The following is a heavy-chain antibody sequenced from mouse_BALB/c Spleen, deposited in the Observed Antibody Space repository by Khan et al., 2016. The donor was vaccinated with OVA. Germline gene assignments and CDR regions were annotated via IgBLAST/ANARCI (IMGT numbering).Heavy chain of an antibody. CDR1: GYSITSNYA. CDR2: ITYSGNT. D-gene: IGHD1-1*01. Sequence: EVQLQESGPGLVKPSQSLSLTCTVTGYSITSNYAWNWIRQFPGNKLEWMGYITYSGNTDYNPSLKSRISITRHTSKNQFFLQLSSVTTEDTATYYCARWRDYGSDYWGQGTTLTVSS. CDR3: ARWRDYGSDY. J-gene: IGHJ2*01. V-gene: IGHV3-2*02.